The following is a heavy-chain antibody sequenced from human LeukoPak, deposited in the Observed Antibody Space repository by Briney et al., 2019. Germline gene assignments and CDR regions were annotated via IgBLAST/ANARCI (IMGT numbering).Heavy chain of an antibody. D-gene: IGHD2-8*01. CDR3: ARDNGEAANDY. J-gene: IGHJ4*02. CDR2: IYYSGST. V-gene: IGHV4-31*03. CDR1: GGSISSGGYY. Sequence: SETLSLTCTVSGGSISSGGYYWSWIRQHPGKGLGWIGYIYYSGSTYYNPSLKSRVTISVDTSKNQFSLKLSSVTAADTAVYYCARDNGEAANDYWGQGTLVTVSS.